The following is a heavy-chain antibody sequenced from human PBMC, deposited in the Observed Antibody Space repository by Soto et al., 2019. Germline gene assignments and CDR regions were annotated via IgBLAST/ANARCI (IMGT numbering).Heavy chain of an antibody. CDR2: IYYSGST. V-gene: IGHV4-31*03. CDR3: ARVFSDSSSFFDP. D-gene: IGHD6-13*01. CDR1: GGSISSGGYY. J-gene: IGHJ5*02. Sequence: SETLSLTCTVSGGSISSGGYYWSWIRQHPGKGLEWIGYIYYSGSTYYNPSLKSRVTISVDTSRNQFSLKLSSVTAADTAVYYCARVFSDSSSFFDPWGQGTLVTVSS.